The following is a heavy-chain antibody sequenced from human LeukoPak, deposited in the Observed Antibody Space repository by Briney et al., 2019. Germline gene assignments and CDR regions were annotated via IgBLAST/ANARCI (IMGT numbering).Heavy chain of an antibody. V-gene: IGHV3-23*01. D-gene: IGHD3-9*01. CDR3: AKRIYDILTGQTGLDY. J-gene: IGHJ4*02. CDR1: GFTFSSYD. Sequence: PGGSLRLSCAASGFTFSSYDMSWVRQAPGKGLEWVSAISGSGGSTYYADSVKGRFTISRDNSKNTLYLQMNSLRAEDTAVYYCAKRIYDILTGQTGLDYWGQGTLVTVSS. CDR2: ISGSGGST.